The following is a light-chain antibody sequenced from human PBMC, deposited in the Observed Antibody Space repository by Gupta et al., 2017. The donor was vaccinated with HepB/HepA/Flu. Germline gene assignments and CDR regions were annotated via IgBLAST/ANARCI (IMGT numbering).Light chain of an antibody. CDR1: KLGDKS. CDR2: KDE. V-gene: IGLV3-1*01. J-gene: IGLJ1*01. CDR3: QSWDTNSYV. Sequence: SYEVTQPPSVSVSPGQTASITCSGDKLGDKSVCWHQQKPGQSPLLVIDKDESRPSAIPDRFSGSKSATTATLTIRGTQAVDDDYYYSQSWDTNSYVFGTGTKLTVL.